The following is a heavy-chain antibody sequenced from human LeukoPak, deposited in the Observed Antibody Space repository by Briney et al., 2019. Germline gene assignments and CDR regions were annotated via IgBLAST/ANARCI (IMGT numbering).Heavy chain of an antibody. CDR1: GFTFSTSA. CDR3: ARDPRTMEMATLDY. CDR2: IPDDGSSE. Sequence: GGSLRLSCAASGFTFSTSAIPWVRQAPGKGLEWVAVIPDDGSSEHSAESVRGRFTISRDNSKNTVYLQMNSLKTDDTAVYYCARDPRTMEMATLDYWGQGILVTVSS. D-gene: IGHD5-24*01. V-gene: IGHV3-30-3*01. J-gene: IGHJ4*02.